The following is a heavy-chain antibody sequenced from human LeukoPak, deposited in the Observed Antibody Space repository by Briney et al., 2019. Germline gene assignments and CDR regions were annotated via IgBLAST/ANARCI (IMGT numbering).Heavy chain of an antibody. Sequence: GGSLRLSCATSGFTFSGYAMSWVRQAPGKGLEWVSAIDSSTTRIYYANSVRGRFTISRDNAKNSLDLQMNSLRAEDTAVYYCVRGGTYCDSTCKGADYWGQGTLVAVSS. J-gene: IGHJ4*02. CDR1: GFTFSGYA. V-gene: IGHV3-21*01. CDR2: IDSSTTRI. D-gene: IGHD2/OR15-2a*01. CDR3: VRGGTYCDSTCKGADY.